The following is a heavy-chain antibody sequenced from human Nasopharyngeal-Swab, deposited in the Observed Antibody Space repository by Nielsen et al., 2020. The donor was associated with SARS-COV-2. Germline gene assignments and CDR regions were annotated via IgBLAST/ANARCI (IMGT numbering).Heavy chain of an antibody. V-gene: IGHV3-33*01. J-gene: IGHJ5*02. D-gene: IGHD4-17*01. CDR2: IWYDGSNK. CDR3: ARVRLRNNWFDP. CDR1: GFTFSSYG. Sequence: GGSLRLSCAASGFTFSSYGMHWVRQAPGKGLEWVAVIWYDGSNKYYADSVKGRFTISRDNSKNTLYLQMNSLRAEDTAVYYCARVRLRNNWFDPWGQGTLVTVSS.